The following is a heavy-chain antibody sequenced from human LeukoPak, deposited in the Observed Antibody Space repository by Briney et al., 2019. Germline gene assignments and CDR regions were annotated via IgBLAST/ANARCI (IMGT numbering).Heavy chain of an antibody. CDR1: GYTFTGYY. CDR3: ARDDAPRIVVVPAATYYYYYYMDV. J-gene: IGHJ6*03. V-gene: IGHV1-2*02. D-gene: IGHD2-2*01. Sequence: ASVKVSCKASGYTFTGYYMHWVRQAPGQGLEWMGWINPNSGGTNYAQKFQGRVTMTRDTSISTVYMELSRPRSDDTAVYYCARDDAPRIVVVPAATYYYYYYMDVWGKGTTVTVSS. CDR2: INPNSGGT.